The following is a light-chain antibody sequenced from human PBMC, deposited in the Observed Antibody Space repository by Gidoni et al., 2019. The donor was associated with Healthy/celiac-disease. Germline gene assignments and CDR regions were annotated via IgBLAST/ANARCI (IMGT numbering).Light chain of an antibody. CDR3: AAWDDSLNGLVV. V-gene: IGLV1-44*01. Sequence: QSVLTQPPSASGTPGQRVTISCSGRSSNIGSNTVNWYQQLPGTAPNLLIYSNNQRPSGVPDRFSGSKSGTSASLAISGLQSEDEADYYCAAWDDSLNGLVVFGGGTKLTVL. CDR2: SNN. CDR1: SSNIGSNT. J-gene: IGLJ2*01.